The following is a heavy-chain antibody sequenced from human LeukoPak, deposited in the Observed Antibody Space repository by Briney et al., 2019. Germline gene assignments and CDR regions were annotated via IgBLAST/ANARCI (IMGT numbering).Heavy chain of an antibody. CDR3: ARYGDYTWYFDL. CDR2: IYYSGDI. CDR1: GGSLCSYY. J-gene: IGHJ2*01. V-gene: IGHV4-4*07. D-gene: IGHD4-17*01. Sequence: SETLSHTCGVPGGSLCSYYWCSMPPPAGRGVWWIGGIYYSGDINYNPSLKSRVTMSLDTSKHQFSLKLDSVTAADTAVYFCARYGDYTWYFDLWGRGTLVTVSS.